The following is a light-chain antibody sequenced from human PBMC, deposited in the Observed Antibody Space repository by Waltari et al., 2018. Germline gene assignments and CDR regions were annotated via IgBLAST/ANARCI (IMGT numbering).Light chain of an antibody. CDR3: YSSDSTGLRV. J-gene: IGLJ1*01. CDR2: EDT. V-gene: IGLV3-10*01. Sequence: SYELTQTPSVSVSPGQTATITCSGHELPRKYAYWFQQKSGQAPRLVIYEDTKRPSGIPERFSGSSSGTVATLTITGAQVDDEADRYCYSSDSTGLRVFGGGTTVVVL. CDR1: ELPRKY.